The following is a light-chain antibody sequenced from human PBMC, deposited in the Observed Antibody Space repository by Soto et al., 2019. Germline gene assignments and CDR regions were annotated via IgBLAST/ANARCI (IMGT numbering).Light chain of an antibody. CDR1: QTISTY. J-gene: IGKJ2*01. CDR3: QQSSNIPYT. V-gene: IGKV1-39*01. Sequence: DIQMTQSPSSLSASVGDRVTISCRASQTISTYLNWYQQKPGKAPKLLIYAASSLQSGVPSRFSGSGSGTDFTLTISSLQPEDFAVYYCQQSSNIPYTFGQGTKLEIK. CDR2: AAS.